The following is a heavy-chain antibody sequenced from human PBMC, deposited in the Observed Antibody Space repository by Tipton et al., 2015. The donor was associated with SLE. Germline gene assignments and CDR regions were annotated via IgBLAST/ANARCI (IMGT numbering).Heavy chain of an antibody. V-gene: IGHV4-4*08. Sequence: TLSLTCTVSGGSISSHYWSWIRQPPGKTLEWIGYIYSGGSTHYNPSLKSRVTISVDTTKNQFSLKMTSVTATDTAVYYCARDHYGSLDYWGQGMLVTFSS. CDR3: ARDHYGSLDY. CDR1: GGSISSHY. CDR2: IYSGGST. D-gene: IGHD3-16*01. J-gene: IGHJ4*02.